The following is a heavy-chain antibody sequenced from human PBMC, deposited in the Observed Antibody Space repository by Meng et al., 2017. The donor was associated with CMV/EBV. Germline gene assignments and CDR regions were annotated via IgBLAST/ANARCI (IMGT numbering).Heavy chain of an antibody. J-gene: IGHJ6*02. CDR2: ISSSSSHI. CDR1: GFTFSSYS. CDR3: ARGGGWSSPSDWEDYYYYGMDV. D-gene: IGHD6-6*01. Sequence: GGSLRLSCAASGFTFSSYSMNWVRQAPGKGLEWVSFISSSSSHIYYADSVKGRFTISRDNAKNSVYLQMNSLRAEDTAVYYCARGGGWSSPSDWEDYYYYGMDVWGQGTTVTVSS. V-gene: IGHV3-21*01.